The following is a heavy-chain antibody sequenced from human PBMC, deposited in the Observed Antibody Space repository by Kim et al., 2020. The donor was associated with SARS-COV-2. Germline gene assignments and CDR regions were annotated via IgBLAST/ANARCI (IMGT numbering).Heavy chain of an antibody. D-gene: IGHD5-12*01. V-gene: IGHV4-39*07. CDR3: ARLLRRRGYSGYDYYSFDY. J-gene: IGHJ4*02. CDR2: IYYSGST. CDR1: GGSISSSSYY. Sequence: SETLSLTCTVSGGSISSSSYYWGWIRQPPGKGLEWIGSIYYSGSTYYNPSLKSRVTISVDTSKNQFSLKLSSVTAADTAVYYCARLLRRRGYSGYDYYSFDYWGQGTLVTVSS.